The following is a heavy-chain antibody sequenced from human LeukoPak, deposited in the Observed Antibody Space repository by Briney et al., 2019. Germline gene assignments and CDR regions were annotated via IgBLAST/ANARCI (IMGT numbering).Heavy chain of an antibody. Sequence: SEALSLTCAVYGGSFSGYYWSWIRQPPGKGLEWIGEINHSGSTNYNPSLKSRVTISVDTSKNQFSLKLSSVTAADTAVYYCARHRCSGGSCYPMNWFDPWGQGTLVTVSS. D-gene: IGHD2-15*01. CDR1: GGSFSGYY. J-gene: IGHJ5*02. V-gene: IGHV4-34*01. CDR2: INHSGST. CDR3: ARHRCSGGSCYPMNWFDP.